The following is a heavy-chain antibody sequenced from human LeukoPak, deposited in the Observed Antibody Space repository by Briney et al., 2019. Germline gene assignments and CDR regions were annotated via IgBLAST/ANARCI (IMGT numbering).Heavy chain of an antibody. D-gene: IGHD6-19*01. CDR2: IIPIFGTA. CDR3: AREYSSGWYYFDY. CDR1: GGTFSSYA. V-gene: IGHV1-69*13. Sequence: SVKVSCKASGGTFSSYAISWVRQAPGQGLEWMGGIIPIFGTANYAQKFQGRVTITADESTSTAYMELSSRRSEDTAVYYCAREYSSGWYYFDYWGQGTLVTVSS. J-gene: IGHJ4*02.